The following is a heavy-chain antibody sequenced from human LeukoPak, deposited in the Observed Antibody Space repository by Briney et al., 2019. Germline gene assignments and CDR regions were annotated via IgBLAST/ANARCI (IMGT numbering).Heavy chain of an antibody. J-gene: IGHJ4*02. CDR1: GFTFSSYW. Sequence: GGSLRLSCAASGFTFSSYWMSWVRQAPGKGLEWVANIKQDGSEKYYVDSVKGRFTISRDNSKNTLYLQMNSLRAEDTAVYYCARDGLLWFGESRGHFDYWGQGTLVTVSS. D-gene: IGHD3-10*01. CDR3: ARDGLLWFGESRGHFDY. V-gene: IGHV3-7*01. CDR2: IKQDGSEK.